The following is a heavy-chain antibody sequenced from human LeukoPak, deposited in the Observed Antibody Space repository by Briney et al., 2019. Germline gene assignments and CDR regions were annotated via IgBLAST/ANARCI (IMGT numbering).Heavy chain of an antibody. CDR3: VTSYSILTGYYYFDY. V-gene: IGHV4-39*07. D-gene: IGHD3-9*01. CDR2: IYYSGST. J-gene: IGHJ4*02. Sequence: WVRQAPGKGLEWIGSIYYSGSTYYNPSLKSRVTISVDTSKNQFSLKLTSVTAADTAVYYCVTSYSILTGYYYFDYWGQGTLVTVSS.